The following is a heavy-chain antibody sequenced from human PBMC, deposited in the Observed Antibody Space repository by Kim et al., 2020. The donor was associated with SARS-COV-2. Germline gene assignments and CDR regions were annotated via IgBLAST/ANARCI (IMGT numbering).Heavy chain of an antibody. J-gene: IGHJ6*02. CDR3: AKGVVGATNYYYYGMDV. CDR2: IWNDGSNK. D-gene: IGHD1-26*01. CDR1: GFTFSSYG. V-gene: IGHV3-33*06. Sequence: GGSLRLSCAASGFTFSSYGMHRVRQAPGKGLEWVAVIWNDGSNKYYADSVKGRFTISRDNSKNTLDLQMNSLRAEDTAVYYCAKGVVGATNYYYYGMDVWGQGTTVTVS.